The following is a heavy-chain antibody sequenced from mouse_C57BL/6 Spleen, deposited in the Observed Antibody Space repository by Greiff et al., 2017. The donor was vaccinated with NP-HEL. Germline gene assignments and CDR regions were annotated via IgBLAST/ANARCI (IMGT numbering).Heavy chain of an antibody. CDR3: ARGGGPGSFDY. J-gene: IGHJ2*01. Sequence: EVKLVESGGGLVKPGGSLKLSCAASGFTFSSYAMSWVRQTPEKRLEWVATISDGGSYTYYPDNVKGRFTISRDNAKNNLYLQMSHLKSEDTAMYYCARGGGPGSFDYWGQGTTLTVSS. CDR2: ISDGGSYT. V-gene: IGHV5-4*03. CDR1: GFTFSSYA. D-gene: IGHD3-3*01.